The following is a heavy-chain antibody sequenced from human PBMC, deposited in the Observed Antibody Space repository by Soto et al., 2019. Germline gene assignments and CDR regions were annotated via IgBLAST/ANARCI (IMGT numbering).Heavy chain of an antibody. V-gene: IGHV4-59*01. CDR1: GGSISSYY. CDR2: IYYSGST. CDR3: ARGARLLWFGELLYWFDP. J-gene: IGHJ5*02. Sequence: ETLSLTCTVSGGSISSYYWSWIRQPPGKGLEWIGYIYYSGSTNYNPSLKSRVTISVDTSKNQFSLKLSSVTAADTAVYYCARGARLLWFGELLYWFDPWGQGTLVTVSS. D-gene: IGHD3-10*01.